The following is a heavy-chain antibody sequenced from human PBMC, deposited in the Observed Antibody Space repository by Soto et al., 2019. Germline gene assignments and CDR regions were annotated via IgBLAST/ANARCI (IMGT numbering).Heavy chain of an antibody. J-gene: IGHJ6*02. CDR1: GYTFTTYG. Sequence: ASVKVSCKASGYTFTTYGISWVRQAPGQGLEWMGWINTHNGDTNYAQKLQGRVIMTTDTSTTTAYMELRSLRSDDTAVYYCTREGSDPYYYYGMDVWGQGTTVTVSS. CDR2: INTHNGDT. V-gene: IGHV1-18*01. D-gene: IGHD3-16*01. CDR3: TREGSDPYYYYGMDV.